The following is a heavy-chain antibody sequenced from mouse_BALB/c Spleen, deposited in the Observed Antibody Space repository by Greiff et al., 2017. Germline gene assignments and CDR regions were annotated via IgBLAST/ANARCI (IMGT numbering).Heavy chain of an antibody. CDR3: ARPGNAMDY. J-gene: IGHJ4*01. Sequence: DVKLVESGGGLVQPGGSLKLSCAASGFTFSSYTMSWVRQTPEKRLEWVAYISNGGGSTYYPDTVKGRFTISRDNAKNTLYLQMSSLKSEDTAMYYCARPGNAMDYWGQGTSVTVSS. D-gene: IGHD4-1*01. CDR1: GFTFSSYT. V-gene: IGHV5-12-2*01. CDR2: ISNGGGST.